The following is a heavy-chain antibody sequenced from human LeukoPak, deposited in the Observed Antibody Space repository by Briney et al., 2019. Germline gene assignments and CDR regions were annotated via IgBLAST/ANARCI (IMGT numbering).Heavy chain of an antibody. V-gene: IGHV1-2*02. J-gene: IGHJ3*02. Sequence: ASVKVSCKASGSTFTGYYMHWVRQAPGQGLEWMGWINPNSGGTNYAQKFQGRVTMTRDTSISTAYMELSRLRSDDTAVYYCARDEQQLADDAFDIWGQGTMVTVSS. CDR1: GSTFTGYY. CDR2: INPNSGGT. CDR3: ARDEQQLADDAFDI. D-gene: IGHD1/OR15-1a*01.